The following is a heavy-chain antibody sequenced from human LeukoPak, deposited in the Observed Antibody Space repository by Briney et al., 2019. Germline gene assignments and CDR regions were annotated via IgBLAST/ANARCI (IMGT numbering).Heavy chain of an antibody. CDR1: GFTFNDYW. D-gene: IGHD5/OR15-5a*01. J-gene: IGHJ4*02. CDR3: VRDRTVSTILDY. V-gene: IGHV3-74*03. CDR2: IKTDGSAM. Sequence: GGSLRLSCVGSGFTFNDYWIHWVRQAPGKGLVWVSAIKTDGSAMQYADSVKGRFAISRDNAKNTVYLQMNSLRDEDTAVYYCVRDRTVSTILDYWGQGTLVTVSS.